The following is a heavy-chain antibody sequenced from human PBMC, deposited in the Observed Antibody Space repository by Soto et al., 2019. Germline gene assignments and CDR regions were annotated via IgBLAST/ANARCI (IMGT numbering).Heavy chain of an antibody. Sequence: QLQLVQSAAEVKKPGASVRVSCKAYGYPFIKYGISWIRQAPEQGLEWMGWIKVDSGYTNYAQKFQGRVTMTADTSSYTGFMGLRSVGIDDTSVYLCARSYVTEFDPWGQGTLVSVSS. V-gene: IGHV1-18*04. CDR2: IKVDSGYT. CDR1: GYPFIKYG. D-gene: IGHD3-16*01. CDR3: ARSYVTEFDP. J-gene: IGHJ5*02.